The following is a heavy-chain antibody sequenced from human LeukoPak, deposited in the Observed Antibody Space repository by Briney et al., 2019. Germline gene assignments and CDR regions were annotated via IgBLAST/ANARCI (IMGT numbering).Heavy chain of an antibody. D-gene: IGHD5-12*01. CDR1: GFTFSSYS. V-gene: IGHV3-21*01. Sequence: GGSLRLSCAASGFTFSSYSMNWVRQAPGKGLEWVSSISSSSSYIYYADSVKGRFTISRDNAKNSLYLQMNNLRAEDTAVYYCARGIIDYSGYDYWGQGTLVTVSS. J-gene: IGHJ4*02. CDR3: ARGIIDYSGYDY. CDR2: ISSSSSYI.